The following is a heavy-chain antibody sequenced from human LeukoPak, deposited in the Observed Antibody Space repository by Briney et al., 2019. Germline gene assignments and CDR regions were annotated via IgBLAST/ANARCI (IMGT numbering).Heavy chain of an antibody. CDR2: IEQDGGEK. D-gene: IGHD2-15*01. CDR1: GFTFSNYW. V-gene: IGHV3-7*04. CDR3: AGGLGWLIDY. J-gene: IGHJ4*02. Sequence: GGSLRLSCAASGFTFSNYWMNWVRQAPGKGLEWVVNIEQDGGEKNYVDSVKGRFTIPRDNAKNSLYLQMNSLRAEDTAVYYCAGGLGWLIDYWGQGTLVTVSS.